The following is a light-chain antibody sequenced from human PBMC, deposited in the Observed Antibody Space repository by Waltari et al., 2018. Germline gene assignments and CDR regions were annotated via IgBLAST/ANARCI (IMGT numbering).Light chain of an antibody. CDR3: QQYNDWPDT. Sequence: EIVMTQSPGTLSVSPGERATISCRASQSINRNLAWYQQKSGQAPRLLTYGTSTRATGIPARFSGSGSGTEFTLTISSLQSEDFAVYYCQQYNDWPDTFGQGTRLEIK. V-gene: IGKV3-15*01. CDR1: QSINRN. CDR2: GTS. J-gene: IGKJ5*01.